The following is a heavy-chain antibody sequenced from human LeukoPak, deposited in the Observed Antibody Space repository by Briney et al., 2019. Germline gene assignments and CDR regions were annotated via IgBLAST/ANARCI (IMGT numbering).Heavy chain of an antibody. CDR3: AREQRRAYYYGSGSYYNAIDY. Sequence: GGSLRLSCAASGFTFSSYSMNWVRQAPGKGLEWVSSISSSSSYIYYADSVKGRFTISRDNAKNSLYLQMNSLRAEDTAVYYCAREQRRAYYYGSGSYYNAIDYWGQGTLVTVSS. CDR1: GFTFSSYS. V-gene: IGHV3-21*01. J-gene: IGHJ4*02. D-gene: IGHD3-10*01. CDR2: ISSSSSYI.